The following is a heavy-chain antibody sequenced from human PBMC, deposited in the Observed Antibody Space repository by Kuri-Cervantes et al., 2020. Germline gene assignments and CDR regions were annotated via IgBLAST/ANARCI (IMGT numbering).Heavy chain of an antibody. Sequence: GGSLRLSCAASGFTFSSYAMHWVRQAPGKGLEWVAVISYDGGNKYYADSVKGRFTISRDNSKNTLYLQMNSLRAEDTAVYYCAKDRSVVVTNEYFQHGGQGTLVTVSS. CDR3: AKDRSVVVTNEYFQH. CDR1: GFTFSSYA. CDR2: ISYDGGNK. J-gene: IGHJ1*01. V-gene: IGHV3-30-3*01. D-gene: IGHD2-21*02.